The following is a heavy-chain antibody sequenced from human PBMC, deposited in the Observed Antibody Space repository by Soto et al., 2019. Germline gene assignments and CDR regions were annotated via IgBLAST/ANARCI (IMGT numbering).Heavy chain of an antibody. CDR3: AREAPVNFWSGYGGMDV. J-gene: IGHJ6*02. CDR1: GFTFSSYA. CDR2: ISYDGSNK. V-gene: IGHV3-30-3*01. Sequence: QVQLVESGGGVVQPGRSLRLSCAASGFTFSSYAMHWVRQAPGKGLEWVAVISYDGSNKYYADSVKGRFTISRDNSKNTLYLQMNSLRAEDTAVYYCAREAPVNFWSGYGGMDVWGQGTTVTVSS. D-gene: IGHD3-3*01.